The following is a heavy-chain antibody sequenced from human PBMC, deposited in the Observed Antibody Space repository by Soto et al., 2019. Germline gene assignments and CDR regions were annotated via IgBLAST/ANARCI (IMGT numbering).Heavy chain of an antibody. Sequence: QVQLVESGGGVVQPGRSLRLSCAASGFTFSSYGMHWVRQAPGKGLEWVAVISYDGSNKYYADSVKGRFTISRDNSKNTLYPPKNRLRAEDTAVYYRAKDASSGYSGYFDYLGQGTLVTVSS. CDR1: GFTFSSYG. CDR3: AKDASSGYSGYFDY. CDR2: ISYDGSNK. V-gene: IGHV3-30*18. J-gene: IGHJ4*02. D-gene: IGHD6-19*01.